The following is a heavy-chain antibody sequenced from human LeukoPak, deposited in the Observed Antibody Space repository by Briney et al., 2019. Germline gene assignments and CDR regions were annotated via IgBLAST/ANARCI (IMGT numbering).Heavy chain of an antibody. CDR2: ISSSSSTI. CDR1: GFTFSSYS. J-gene: IGHJ6*02. D-gene: IGHD3-3*01. CDR3: ARVFPSDYDFWNGNAGYYYGMDV. V-gene: IGHV3-48*01. Sequence: GGSLRLSCAASGFTFSSYSMNWVRQAPGNGLEWVSYISSSSSTIYYADSVKGRFTISRDNAKNSLYLQMNSLRAEDTAVYYCARVFPSDYDFWNGNAGYYYGMDVWGQGTTVTVSS.